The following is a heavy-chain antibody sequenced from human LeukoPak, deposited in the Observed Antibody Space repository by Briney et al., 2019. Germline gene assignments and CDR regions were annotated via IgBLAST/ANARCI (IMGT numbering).Heavy chain of an antibody. CDR3: ARGYCSSTSCYTGNWFDP. CDR1: GGSISSYY. Sequence: PSETLSLTCTVSGGSISSYYWSWIRQPPGKGLEWIGYIYYSGSTNYNPSLKSRVTISVDTSKSQFSLKLSSVTAADTAVYYCARGYCSSTSCYTGNWFDPWGQGTLVTVSS. J-gene: IGHJ5*02. D-gene: IGHD2-2*02. V-gene: IGHV4-59*01. CDR2: IYYSGST.